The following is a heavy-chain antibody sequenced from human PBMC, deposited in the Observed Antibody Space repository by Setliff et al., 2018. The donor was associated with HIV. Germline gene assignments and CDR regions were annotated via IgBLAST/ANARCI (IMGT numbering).Heavy chain of an antibody. J-gene: IGHJ4*02. CDR2: IYHSGST. Sequence: SETLSLTCAVSGYSIRSGYYWGWIRQPPGKGLEWIGTIYHSGSTYYNPSLKSRVTISVDTSENQFPLKLSSVTAADTAVYYCASSIPVTKGVSRFFDSWGQGTLVTVSS. D-gene: IGHD2-2*01. CDR1: GYSIRSGYY. CDR3: ASSIPVTKGVSRFFDS. V-gene: IGHV4-38-2*01.